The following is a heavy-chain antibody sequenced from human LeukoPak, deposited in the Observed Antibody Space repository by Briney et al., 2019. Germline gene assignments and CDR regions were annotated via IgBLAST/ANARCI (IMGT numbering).Heavy chain of an antibody. V-gene: IGHV3-7*01. D-gene: IGHD6-13*01. CDR3: ARAIGSGTEVY. CDR1: GFTFGNYW. Sequence: PGGSLRLSCVASGFTFGNYWMSWVRQALGKALEWVANIKQDGSEKYYVDSVEGRFTISRDNAKNSLYLQMNSLRAEDTAVYYCARAIGSGTEVYWGQGSLVTVSS. CDR2: IKQDGSEK. J-gene: IGHJ4*02.